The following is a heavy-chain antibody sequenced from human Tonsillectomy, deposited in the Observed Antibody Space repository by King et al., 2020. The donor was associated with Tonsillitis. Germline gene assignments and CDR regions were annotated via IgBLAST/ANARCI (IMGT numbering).Heavy chain of an antibody. J-gene: IGHJ4*02. CDR1: GYTFTGYY. V-gene: IGHV1-2*02. CDR2: INPNSGVT. D-gene: IGHD6-19*01. CDR3: TRALLRYSSGWYPDY. Sequence: VQLVQSGAEVKKPGASVKVSCKASGYTFTGYYMHWVRQAPGQWLEWMVWINPNSGVTNYAQKFQGRVTMTRETSISPAYMELSRLRSDDTAVYYCTRALLRYSSGWYPDYWGQGTLVTVSS.